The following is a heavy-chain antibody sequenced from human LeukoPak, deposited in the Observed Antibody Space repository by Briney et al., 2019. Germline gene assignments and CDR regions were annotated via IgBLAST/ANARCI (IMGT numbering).Heavy chain of an antibody. CDR3: AAGLAYCGGDCYGSDY. Sequence: PSETLSLTCTVSGGSISSGGYYWSWIRQHPGKGLEWIGYIYYSGSTYYNPSLKSRVTISVDTSKNQFSLKLSSVTAADTAVYYCAAGLAYCGGDCYGSDYWGQGTLVTVSS. CDR1: GGSISSGGYY. V-gene: IGHV4-31*03. CDR2: IYYSGST. J-gene: IGHJ4*02. D-gene: IGHD2-21*02.